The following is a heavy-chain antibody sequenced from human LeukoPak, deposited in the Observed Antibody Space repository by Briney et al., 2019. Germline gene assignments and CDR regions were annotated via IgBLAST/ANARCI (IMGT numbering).Heavy chain of an antibody. D-gene: IGHD6-13*01. CDR2: IYYSGST. V-gene: IGHV4-39*07. Sequence: SETLSLTCTVSGGSISSSSYYWGWIRQPPGKGLEWIGSIYYSGSTYYNPSLKSRVTISVDTSKNQFSLKLSSVTAADTAVYYCARRDIAAAAHDYWGQGTLVTVSS. J-gene: IGHJ4*02. CDR1: GGSISSSSYY. CDR3: ARRDIAAAAHDY.